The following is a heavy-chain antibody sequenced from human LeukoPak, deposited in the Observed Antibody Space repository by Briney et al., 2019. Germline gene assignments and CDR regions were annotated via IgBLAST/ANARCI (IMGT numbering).Heavy chain of an antibody. CDR2: IYYSGST. CDR3: AREGIYCSSTSCYPNDAFDI. V-gene: IGHV4-59*01. D-gene: IGHD2-2*01. Sequence: SETLSLTCTVSGGSISSYYWSWIRQPPGKGLEWIGYIYYSGSTNYNPSLKSRVTISVDTSKNQFSLKLSSVTAADPAVYYCAREGIYCSSTSCYPNDAFDIWGQGTMVTVSS. J-gene: IGHJ3*02. CDR1: GGSISSYY.